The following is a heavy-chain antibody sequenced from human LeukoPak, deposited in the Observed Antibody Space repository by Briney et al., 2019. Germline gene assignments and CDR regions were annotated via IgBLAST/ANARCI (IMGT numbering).Heavy chain of an antibody. Sequence: GASVKVSCKASGGTFSSYAISWVRQAPGQGLEWMGGIIPIFGTANYAQKFQGRVTITADESTSAAYMELSSLRSEDTAVYYCAREVVPAAEPLFDYWGQGTLVTVSS. V-gene: IGHV1-69*13. CDR3: AREVVPAAEPLFDY. J-gene: IGHJ4*02. D-gene: IGHD2-2*01. CDR1: GGTFSSYA. CDR2: IIPIFGTA.